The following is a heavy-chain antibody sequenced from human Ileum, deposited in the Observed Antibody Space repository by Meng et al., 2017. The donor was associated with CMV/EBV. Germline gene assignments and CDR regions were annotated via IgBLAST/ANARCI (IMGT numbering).Heavy chain of an antibody. J-gene: IGHJ5*02. CDR3: VRQFWSGGNGWFDL. Sequence: QRELKESGPGLVKPSETLSVTCTVSGGSISSSTYYWGYIRHPPGKGLEWIGSIYKSGSTYYNPSLKSRVTISVDTSKNQFSLKLNSVTAADTAVYYCVRQFWSGGNGWFDLWGQGTLVTVSS. CDR2: IYKSGST. D-gene: IGHD3-3*02. CDR1: GGSISSSTYY. V-gene: IGHV4-39*07.